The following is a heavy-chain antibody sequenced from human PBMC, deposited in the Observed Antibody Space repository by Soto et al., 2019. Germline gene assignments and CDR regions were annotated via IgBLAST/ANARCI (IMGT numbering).Heavy chain of an antibody. CDR1: GLTFSCSA. V-gene: IGHV3-23*01. CDR2: ISVTGAST. CDR3: AKIRSIAAAFSDY. D-gene: IGHD6-13*01. J-gene: IGHJ4*02. Sequence: GGSLTLSCAASGLTFSCSAMSWIREAPGKGLEWVSSISVTGASTYYADSVQGRFTVSRDNSKDTFFLEMNSLRAEDTAVYFCAKIRSIAAAFSDYWGQGTLVTVSS.